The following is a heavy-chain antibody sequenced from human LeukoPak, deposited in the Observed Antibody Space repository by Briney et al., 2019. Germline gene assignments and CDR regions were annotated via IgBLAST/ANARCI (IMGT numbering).Heavy chain of an antibody. D-gene: IGHD3-22*01. Sequence: PGRSLRLSCAASGFTFSNYVMHWVRQAPGKGLEWVALIWYDGTNKYYVDSVKGRFTISRDNSKNTLFLQMHSLRAEDTAVYYCARGDITTPYYFDSWGQGTLVTVSS. CDR3: ARGDITTPYYFDS. J-gene: IGHJ4*02. CDR2: IWYDGTNK. CDR1: GFTFSNYV. V-gene: IGHV3-33*01.